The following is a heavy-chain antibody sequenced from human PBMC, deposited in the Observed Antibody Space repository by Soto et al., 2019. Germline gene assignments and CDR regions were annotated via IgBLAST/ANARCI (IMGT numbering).Heavy chain of an antibody. D-gene: IGHD6-13*01. V-gene: IGHV3-21*01. Sequence: EVQLVESGGGLVKPGGSLRLSCAASGFTFSSYSMNWVRQAPGKGLEWVSSISSSSSYIYYADSVKGRFTISRDNAKNSLYLKMNSLRAEDTAVYYCARVSPPRTPGIAAAGLDYWGQGTLVTVSS. CDR2: ISSSSSYI. CDR1: GFTFSSYS. J-gene: IGHJ4*02. CDR3: ARVSPPRTPGIAAAGLDY.